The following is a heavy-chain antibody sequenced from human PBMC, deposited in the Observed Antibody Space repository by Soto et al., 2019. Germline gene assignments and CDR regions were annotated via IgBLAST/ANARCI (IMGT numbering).Heavy chain of an antibody. CDR3: ARSVAGHFDY. CDR2: ITGDSNTI. V-gene: IGHV3-48*02. J-gene: IGHJ4*02. Sequence: EVHLVESGGGLVQPGGSLSLSCAASCFRFSIYSINWIRKAPGKGLEWSAYITGDSNTIKYADSVEGRFTISRDNAKNSVYLQMNSLRDDDTAVYYCARSVAGHFDYWGQGTVVTVSS. D-gene: IGHD6-19*01. CDR1: CFRFSIYS.